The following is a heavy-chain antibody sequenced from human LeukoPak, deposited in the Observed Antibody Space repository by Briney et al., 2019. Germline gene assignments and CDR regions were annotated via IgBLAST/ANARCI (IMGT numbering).Heavy chain of an antibody. Sequence: GGSLRLSCAASGFTFSSYAMSWVRQAPGKGLEWVSGISWNSGSIGYADSVKGRFTISRDNAKNSLYLQMNSLRAEDTALYYCAKVQWGYYYGMDVWGQGTTVTVSS. CDR1: GFTFSSYA. D-gene: IGHD1-26*01. CDR3: AKVQWGYYYGMDV. CDR2: ISWNSGSI. J-gene: IGHJ6*02. V-gene: IGHV3-9*01.